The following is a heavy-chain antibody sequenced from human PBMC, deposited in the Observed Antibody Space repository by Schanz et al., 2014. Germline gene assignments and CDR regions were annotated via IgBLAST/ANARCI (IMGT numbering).Heavy chain of an antibody. J-gene: IGHJ2*01. Sequence: QVQLVESGGGVVQPGRSLRLSCGASGFTFSDYGTHWVRQAPGKGLEWVAFVRFDGSERYYADSVKGRFTISRDDSKSTLHLQMNSLRAEDTALYYCAKGQGAVINNWYFDLWGRGTLVTVSS. CDR3: AKGQGAVINNWYFDL. CDR1: GFTFSDYG. V-gene: IGHV3-30*02. CDR2: VRFDGSER. D-gene: IGHD2-21*01.